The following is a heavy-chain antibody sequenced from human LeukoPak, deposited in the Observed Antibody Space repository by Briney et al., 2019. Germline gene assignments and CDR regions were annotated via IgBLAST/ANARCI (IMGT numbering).Heavy chain of an antibody. CDR1: GFTFSSYS. V-gene: IGHV3-21*01. CDR2: ISSSSSYI. D-gene: IGHD5-24*01. Sequence: GGSLRLSCAASGFTFSSYSMDWVRQAPGKGLEWVSSISSSSSYIYYADSVKGRFTISRDNAKNSLYLQMNSLRAEDTAVYYCARDSDGYNPHLYFDFWGQGTLVTVSS. J-gene: IGHJ4*02. CDR3: ARDSDGYNPHLYFDF.